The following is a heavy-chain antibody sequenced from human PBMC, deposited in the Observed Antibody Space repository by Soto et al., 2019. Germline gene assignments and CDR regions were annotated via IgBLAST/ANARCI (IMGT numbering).Heavy chain of an antibody. Sequence: QLQLQESGPGLVKPSETLSLTCTVSGGSISSSSFHWGWIRQPPGKGLEWIGSIYYSGGTYYSPSLTSRVTTSVDTSKNRFSLKLSSVTAADTAVYYCARRERAAGTDWWFDPWGQGTLVTVSS. J-gene: IGHJ5*02. D-gene: IGHD6-13*01. V-gene: IGHV4-39*01. CDR1: GGSISSSSFH. CDR3: ARRERAAGTDWWFDP. CDR2: IYYSGGT.